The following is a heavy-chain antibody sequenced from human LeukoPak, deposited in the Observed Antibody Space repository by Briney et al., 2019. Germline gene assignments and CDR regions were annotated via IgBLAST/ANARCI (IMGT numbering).Heavy chain of an antibody. J-gene: IGHJ3*02. CDR3: ARDRVADAFDI. CDR1: GFTVSSNY. Sequence: GGSLRLSCAAPGFTVSSNYMSWVRHAPGKGLEWVSVIYSGGSTYYADSVKGRFTISRDNSKNTLYLQMNSLRAEDTAVYYCARDRVADAFDIWGQGTMVTVSS. V-gene: IGHV3-53*01. CDR2: IYSGGST. D-gene: IGHD3-3*01.